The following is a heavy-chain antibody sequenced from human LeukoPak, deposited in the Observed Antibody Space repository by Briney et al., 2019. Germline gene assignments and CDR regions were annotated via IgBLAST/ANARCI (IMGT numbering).Heavy chain of an antibody. CDR2: ISYDGSNK. V-gene: IGHV3-30*03. J-gene: IGHJ4*02. Sequence: QPGRSLRLSCAASGFTFSSYGMHWVRQAPGKGLEWVAVISYDGSNKYYADSVKGRFTISRDNSKTTLYLQMNSLRAEDTAVYYCSAWSRSYYFDYWGQGTLVTVSS. CDR1: GFTFSSYG. D-gene: IGHD2-8*02. CDR3: SAWSRSYYFDY.